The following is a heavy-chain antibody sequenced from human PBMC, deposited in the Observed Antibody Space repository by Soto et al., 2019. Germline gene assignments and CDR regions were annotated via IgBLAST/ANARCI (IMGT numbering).Heavy chain of an antibody. V-gene: IGHV3-30-3*01. Sequence: QVQLVESGGVVVQPGRSLRLSCAASGFTFSSYAMHWVRQAPGKGLEWVAVISYDGSNKYYADSVKGRFTISRDNSKNTLYLQMNSLRAEDTAVYYCARDGNQDYWGQGTLVTVSS. CDR1: GFTFSSYA. J-gene: IGHJ4*02. CDR3: ARDGNQDY. CDR2: ISYDGSNK.